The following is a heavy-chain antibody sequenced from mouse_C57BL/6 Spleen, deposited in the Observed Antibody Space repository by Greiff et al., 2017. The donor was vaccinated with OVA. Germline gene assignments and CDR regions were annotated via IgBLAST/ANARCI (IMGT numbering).Heavy chain of an antibody. V-gene: IGHV1-69*01. Sequence: VQLQQPGAELVMPGASVKLSCKASGYTFTSYWMHWVKQRPGQGLEWIGEIDPSDSYTNYNQKFKGKSTLTVDKSSSTAYMQLSSLTSEDAAVYYCARWVVALDYWGQGTTLTVSS. CDR3: ARWVVALDY. CDR2: IDPSDSYT. J-gene: IGHJ2*01. D-gene: IGHD1-1*01. CDR1: GYTFTSYW.